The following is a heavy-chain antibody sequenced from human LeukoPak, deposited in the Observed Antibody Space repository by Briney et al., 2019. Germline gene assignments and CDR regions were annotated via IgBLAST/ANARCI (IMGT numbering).Heavy chain of an antibody. CDR1: GFTFSSHS. J-gene: IGHJ6*02. V-gene: IGHV3-48*01. D-gene: IGHD6-6*01. Sequence: GGSLRLSCAASGFTFSSHSMNWVRQAPGKGLEWVSYISSGSTIIHYADSVKGRFTISRDDAKNSLYLQMNSLRAEDTAVYYCAKFRAASAARRDYYYYYGMDVWGQGTTVTVSS. CDR2: ISSGSTII. CDR3: AKFRAASAARRDYYYYYGMDV.